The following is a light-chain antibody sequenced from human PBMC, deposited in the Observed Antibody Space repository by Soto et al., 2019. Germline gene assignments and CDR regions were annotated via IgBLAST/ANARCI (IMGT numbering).Light chain of an antibody. CDR2: DVT. CDR3: CSYAGSYSYV. J-gene: IGLJ1*01. V-gene: IGLV2-11*01. Sequence: QSALTQPPSASGSPGQSVTVSCTGTSSDIGDTHYVSWYQQHPGKAPKLMIYDVTKRPSGVPDRFSGSKSGNTASLTISGLQAEDEADYYCCSYAGSYSYVFGTGTKLTVL. CDR1: SSDIGDTHY.